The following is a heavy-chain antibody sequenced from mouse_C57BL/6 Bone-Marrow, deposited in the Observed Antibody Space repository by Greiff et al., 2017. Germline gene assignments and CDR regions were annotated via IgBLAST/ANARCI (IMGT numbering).Heavy chain of an antibody. J-gene: IGHJ2*01. Sequence: EVQLQQSGAELVRPGASVKLSCTASGFNIKDYYMHWVKQRPEQGLEWIGWIDPENGDTEYASKFQGKATITADTSSNTAYLQLSSLTSEDTAVYYCTPGTEGGVDYWGQGTTLTVSS. CDR1: GFNIKDYY. D-gene: IGHD1-1*01. CDR3: TPGTEGGVDY. V-gene: IGHV14-4*01. CDR2: IDPENGDT.